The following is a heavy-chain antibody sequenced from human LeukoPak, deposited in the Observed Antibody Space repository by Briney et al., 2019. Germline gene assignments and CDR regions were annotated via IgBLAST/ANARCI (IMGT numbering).Heavy chain of an antibody. CDR3: AKGGGSPTWVNDY. V-gene: IGHV3-23*01. D-gene: IGHD1-26*01. J-gene: IGHJ4*02. CDR2: ISGSGGST. CDR1: GFTFSSYA. Sequence: GGSLILSCAASGFTFSSYAMSWVRQAPGKGLEWVSAISGSGGSTYYADSVKGRFTISRDNSKNTLYLQMNSLRAEDAAVYYCAKGGGSPTWVNDYWGQGTLVTVSS.